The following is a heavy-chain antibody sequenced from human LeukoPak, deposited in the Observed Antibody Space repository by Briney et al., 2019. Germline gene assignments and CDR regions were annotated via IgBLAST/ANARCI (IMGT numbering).Heavy chain of an antibody. D-gene: IGHD3-3*01. CDR1: GGAISSYY. J-gene: IGHJ6*03. Sequence: SETLSLTCTVSGGAISSYYWSWIRQPAGKGLEWIGRIYTSGSTNYNPSLKSRVTMSVDTSKNQFSLKLSSVTAADTAVYYCAREYSDFWSGSNPLYYYYYYMDVWGKGTTVTVSS. V-gene: IGHV4-4*07. CDR3: AREYSDFWSGSNPLYYYYYYMDV. CDR2: IYTSGST.